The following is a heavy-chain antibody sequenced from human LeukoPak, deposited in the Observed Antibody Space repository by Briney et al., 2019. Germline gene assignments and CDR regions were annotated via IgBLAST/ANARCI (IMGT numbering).Heavy chain of an antibody. D-gene: IGHD3-10*01. CDR3: TKDHGSGSYYFDY. CDR2: IKSKTDGGTV. Sequence: GGSLRLSCAASGFTFSNVWMSWVRQAPGKGLEWVGRIKSKTDGGTVDYAAPVKGRFTISRDDLKNTLFLEMNSLKTEDTAVYYCTKDHGSGSYYFDYWGQGTLVTVSS. V-gene: IGHV3-15*01. CDR1: GFTFSNVW. J-gene: IGHJ4*02.